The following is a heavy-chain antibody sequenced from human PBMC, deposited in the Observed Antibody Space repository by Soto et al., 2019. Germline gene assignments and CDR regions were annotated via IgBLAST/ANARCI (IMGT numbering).Heavy chain of an antibody. J-gene: IGHJ6*02. CDR2: ILYDEIYK. Sequence: GGSLRLSCAASGFTFRSYAMHWVRQAPGKGLKWVAIILYDEIYKYYADSVMGRFTISRDNSKNTVYLQMNSLRAEDTAVYYCAKGRFCSGGSCPPYYGMDVWGQGTTVTVSS. V-gene: IGHV3-30*14. CDR1: GFTFRSYA. CDR3: AKGRFCSGGSCPPYYGMDV. D-gene: IGHD2-15*01.